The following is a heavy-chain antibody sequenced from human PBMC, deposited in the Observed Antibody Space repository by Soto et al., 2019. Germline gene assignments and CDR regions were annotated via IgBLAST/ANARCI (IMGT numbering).Heavy chain of an antibody. D-gene: IGHD2-15*01. CDR2: IYYSGST. CDR1: GGSVSSGSYY. V-gene: IGHV4-61*01. Sequence: ETLSLTCTVSGGSVSSGSYYWSWIRQPPGKGLEWIGYIYYSGSTNYNPSLKSRVTISVDTSKNQFSLKLSSVTAADTAVYYCARGIQYCSGGSCYSFVDWFDPWGQGTLVTVSS. J-gene: IGHJ5*02. CDR3: ARGIQYCSGGSCYSFVDWFDP.